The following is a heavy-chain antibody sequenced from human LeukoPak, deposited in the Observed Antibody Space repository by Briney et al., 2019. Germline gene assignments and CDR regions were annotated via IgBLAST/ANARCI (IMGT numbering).Heavy chain of an antibody. CDR1: GGTFSSYA. Sequence: SVKVSCKASGGTFSSYAISWVRQAPGQGLGWMGGIIPIFGTANYAQKFQGRVTITTDESASTAYMELSSLRSEDTAVYYCARASDYDFWSGYYDNWGQGTLVTVSS. J-gene: IGHJ4*02. CDR2: IIPIFGTA. D-gene: IGHD3-3*01. CDR3: ARASDYDFWSGYYDN. V-gene: IGHV1-69*05.